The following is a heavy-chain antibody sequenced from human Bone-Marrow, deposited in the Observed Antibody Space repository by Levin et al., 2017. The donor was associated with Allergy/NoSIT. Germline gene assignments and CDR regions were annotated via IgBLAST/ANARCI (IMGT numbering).Heavy chain of an antibody. J-gene: IGHJ3*01. Sequence: GGSLRLSCAASGFTFSSYAMHWVRQAPGKGLQWVAVISYDGNNKFDADSVKGRFTISRDNAKNTLYLQMNSLRPEDTAVYYCAKRGSIVRRNDAFDVWGQGTMVTVSS. CDR1: GFTFSSYA. D-gene: IGHD3-10*01. CDR2: ISYDGNNK. V-gene: IGHV3-30-3*02. CDR3: AKRGSIVRRNDAFDV.